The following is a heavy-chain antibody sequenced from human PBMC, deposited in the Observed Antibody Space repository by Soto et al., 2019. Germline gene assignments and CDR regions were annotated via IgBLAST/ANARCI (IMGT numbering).Heavy chain of an antibody. D-gene: IGHD3-10*01. CDR3: AKDGRGSGSHYNSFGY. J-gene: IGHJ4*02. Sequence: EVQLVESGGGLIQPGGSLKLSCAASGFTVGNNYMSWVRQAPGKGLEWVSLIYSTGTTKYADSVKGRFTVSRDNAKNTLYRQMNSMRAEDPAVYYCAKDGRGSGSHYNSFGYWGQGTLVTVSS. CDR2: IYSTGTT. CDR1: GFTVGNNY. V-gene: IGHV3-53*01.